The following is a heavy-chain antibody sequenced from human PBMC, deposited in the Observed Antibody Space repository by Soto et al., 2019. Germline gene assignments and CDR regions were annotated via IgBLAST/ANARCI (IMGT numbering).Heavy chain of an antibody. CDR1: GYTFSSHG. J-gene: IGHJ5*02. CDR2: ISTWSGDT. Sequence: QVQLVQSGAEVKKPGASVKVSCKPSGYTFSSHGLSWVRQAPGQGLEWLGWISTWSGDTNYAQKFQGRVTMTIDRGTSTAYMEVKSLGSDDTAVYYCARDYTITREDCFDPWGQGTLVTVSS. D-gene: IGHD3-10*01. V-gene: IGHV1-18*01. CDR3: ARDYTITREDCFDP.